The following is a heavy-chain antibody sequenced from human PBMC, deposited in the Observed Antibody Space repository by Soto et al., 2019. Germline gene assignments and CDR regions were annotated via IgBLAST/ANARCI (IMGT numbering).Heavy chain of an antibody. CDR2: IKSKTDGGTT. J-gene: IGHJ6*02. V-gene: IGHV3-15*07. Sequence: GGSLRLSCAASGFTFSNAWMNWVRQAPGKRLEWVGRIKSKTDGGTTDYAAPVKGRFTISRDDSKNTLYLQMNSLKTEDTAVYYCTTEKVLLWFGELSSYYYGMDVWGQGTTVTVSS. CDR1: GFTFSNAW. D-gene: IGHD3-10*01. CDR3: TTEKVLLWFGELSSYYYGMDV.